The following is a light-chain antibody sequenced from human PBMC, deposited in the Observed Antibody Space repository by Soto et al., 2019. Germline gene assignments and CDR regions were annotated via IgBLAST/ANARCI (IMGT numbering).Light chain of an antibody. J-gene: IGKJ1*01. CDR1: QSISKY. CDR3: QQSYSIPWT. CDR2: GAS. Sequence: DIQVTQSPSSLSASVGDRVTITCRASQSISKYLNWYQQVSGQAPKLLIYGASSLQSGIPPRFSGSGSGTDFTLTISSLQPEDFATYFCQQSYSIPWTFGQGTKVDFK. V-gene: IGKV1-39*01.